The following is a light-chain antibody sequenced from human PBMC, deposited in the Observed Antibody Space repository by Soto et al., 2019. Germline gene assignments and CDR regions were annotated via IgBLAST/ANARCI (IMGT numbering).Light chain of an antibody. Sequence: QPVLTQPASVSGSPGQSITISCTGTSSDVGGYKYVSWYQQHPGKAPKLMIYEVNNRPSGVSNRFSGSKSGNTASLTISGLQTEDEAEYYCSSYTSSSTLVFGGGTQLTVL. J-gene: IGLJ3*02. CDR2: EVN. CDR1: SSDVGGYKY. CDR3: SSYTSSSTLV. V-gene: IGLV2-14*01.